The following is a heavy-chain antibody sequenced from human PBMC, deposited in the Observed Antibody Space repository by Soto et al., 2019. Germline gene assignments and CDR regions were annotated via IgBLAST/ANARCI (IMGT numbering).Heavy chain of an antibody. D-gene: IGHD2-15*01. Sequence: EVQLVESGGGLVKPGGSLRLSCAASGFTFSSYSMNWVRQAPGKGLEWVSSISSSSSYIYYADSVKGRFTISRDNAKNSLYLQMNSLRAEDTALYDCARDVGGGSSLLDYWGQGTLVTVSS. J-gene: IGHJ4*02. CDR3: ARDVGGGSSLLDY. CDR1: GFTFSSYS. V-gene: IGHV3-21*01. CDR2: ISSSSSYI.